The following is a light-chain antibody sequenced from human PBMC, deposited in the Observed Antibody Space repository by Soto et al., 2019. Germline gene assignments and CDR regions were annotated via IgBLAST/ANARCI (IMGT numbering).Light chain of an antibody. J-gene: IGKJ4*01. Sequence: EIVLTQSPGTLSLSPGERATLSCRASQSVSSSYLAWYQQKPGQAPRLLIYGASSRATGIPDRFSGSGSGTDFPLTISRLEPDDFAVYYCQQYGSAHTVGGATKVDIK. CDR1: QSVSSSY. CDR2: GAS. CDR3: QQYGSAHT. V-gene: IGKV3-20*01.